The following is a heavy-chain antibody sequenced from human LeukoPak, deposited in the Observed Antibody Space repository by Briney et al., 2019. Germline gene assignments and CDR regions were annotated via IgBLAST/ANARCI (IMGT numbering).Heavy chain of an antibody. D-gene: IGHD3-16*02. CDR1: GGSISSGGYY. J-gene: IGHJ4*02. Sequence: SETLSLTCTVSGGSISSGGYYRSWIRQHPGKGLEWIGYIYYSGSTYYNSSLKSRVTISVGTSKNQFSLKLSSVTAADTAVYYCARAVRLGDLSIAYWGQGTLVTVSS. V-gene: IGHV4-31*03. CDR3: ARAVRLGDLSIAY. CDR2: IYYSGST.